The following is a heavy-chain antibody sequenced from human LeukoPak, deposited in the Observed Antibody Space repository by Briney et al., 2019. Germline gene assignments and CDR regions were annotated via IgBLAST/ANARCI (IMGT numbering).Heavy chain of an antibody. V-gene: IGHV3-9*01. D-gene: IGHD3-9*01. Sequence: GGSLRLSCAASGFTFDDYAMHWVRQAPGKGLEWVSGISWNSGSIGYADSVKGRFTISRDNAKNTLYLQVNSLRAEDTAVYYCARSMIFPPDSFDYWGQGTLVTVSS. CDR1: GFTFDDYA. CDR2: ISWNSGSI. J-gene: IGHJ4*02. CDR3: ARSMIFPPDSFDY.